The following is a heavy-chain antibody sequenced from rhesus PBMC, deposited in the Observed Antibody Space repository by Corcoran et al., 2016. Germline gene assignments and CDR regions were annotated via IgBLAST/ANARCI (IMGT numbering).Heavy chain of an antibody. J-gene: IGHJ4*01. CDR3: TRASPPFYFDY. CDR2: ISPYHGNQ. CDR1: GYHFPTYS. Sequence: QVQLVQSGGEIKQPGASVKLACKASGYHFPTYSIHLVRQAPGQCPEWKGLISPYHGNQGYAQNFQGRVTITTDTSTSTGYMELSSLRSADTAVYFFTRASPPFYFDYWGQGVLVPVSS. V-gene: IGHV1-180*01. D-gene: IGHD2-15*01.